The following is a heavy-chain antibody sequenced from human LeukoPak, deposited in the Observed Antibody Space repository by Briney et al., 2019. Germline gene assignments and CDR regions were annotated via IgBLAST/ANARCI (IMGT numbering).Heavy chain of an antibody. V-gene: IGHV3-23*01. CDR3: AKVAGDLIYYYYGMDV. D-gene: IGHD6-19*01. CDR2: ISGSGGGT. Sequence: GESLRLSCAASGFTVSSNYMSWVRQAPGKGLEWVSAISGSGGGTYYADSVKGRFTTSRDNPKNTLYLQMNSLRAEDTAVYYCAKVAGDLIYYYYGMDVWGQGTTVTVSS. J-gene: IGHJ6*02. CDR1: GFTVSSNY.